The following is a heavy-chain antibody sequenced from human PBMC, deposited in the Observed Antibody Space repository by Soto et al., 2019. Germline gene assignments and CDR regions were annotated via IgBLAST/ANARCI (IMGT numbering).Heavy chain of an antibody. CDR2: INPNSGGT. D-gene: IGHD4-17*01. CDR1: GYTFTGYY. J-gene: IGHJ4*02. V-gene: IGHV1-2*04. Sequence: ASVKVSCKASGYTFTGYYMHWVRQAPGQGLEWMGWINPNSGGTNYAQKFQGWVTMTRDTSISTAYMELSRLRSDDTAVYYCARDDDYGDYGLSYWGQGTLVTVSS. CDR3: ARDDDYGDYGLSY.